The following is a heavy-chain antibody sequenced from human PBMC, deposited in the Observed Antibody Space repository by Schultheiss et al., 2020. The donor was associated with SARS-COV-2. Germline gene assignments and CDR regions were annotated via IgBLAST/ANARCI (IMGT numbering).Heavy chain of an antibody. CDR2: LSGSGSTI. V-gene: IGHV3-48*04. CDR1: GFSFSSYG. CDR3: ARDRGQLVPEYFDY. Sequence: GGSLRLSCAASGFSFSSYGMSWIRQAPGKGLEWISYLSGSGSTIYYADSVKGRFTISRDNAKNSLYLQMNSLRAEDTAVYYCARDRGQLVPEYFDYWGQGTLVTVSS. D-gene: IGHD6-13*01. J-gene: IGHJ4*02.